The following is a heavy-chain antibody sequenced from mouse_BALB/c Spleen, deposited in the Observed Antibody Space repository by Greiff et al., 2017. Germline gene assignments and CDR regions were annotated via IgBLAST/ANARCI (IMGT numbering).Heavy chain of an antibody. Sequence: DVQLVESGGGLVQPGGSLRLSCATSGFTFTDYYMSWVRQPPGKALEWLGFIRNKANGYTTEYSASVKGRFTISRDNSQSILYLQMNTLRAEDSATYYCARETVYDGYYWYFDVWGAGTTVTVSS. CDR1: GFTFTDYY. V-gene: IGHV7-3*02. CDR3: ARETVYDGYYWYFDV. J-gene: IGHJ1*01. D-gene: IGHD2-3*01. CDR2: IRNKANGYTT.